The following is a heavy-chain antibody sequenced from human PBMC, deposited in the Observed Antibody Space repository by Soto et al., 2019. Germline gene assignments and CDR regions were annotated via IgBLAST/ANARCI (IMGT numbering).Heavy chain of an antibody. V-gene: IGHV3-30*18. CDR2: ISYDGSNK. J-gene: IGHJ4*02. CDR3: AKDKLAVAVAAPFDY. D-gene: IGHD6-19*01. CDR1: GFNFSSYG. Sequence: GGSLRLSCAASGFNFSSYGMHWVRQAPGKGLEWVAVISYDGSNKYYADSVKGRFTISRDNSKNTLYLQMNSLRAEDTAVYYCAKDKLAVAVAAPFDYWGQGTLVTVSS.